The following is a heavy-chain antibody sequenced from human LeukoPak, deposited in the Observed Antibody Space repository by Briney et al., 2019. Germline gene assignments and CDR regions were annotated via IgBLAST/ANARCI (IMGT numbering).Heavy chain of an antibody. CDR3: ARVEEGDTAPAGPFDY. D-gene: IGHD5-18*01. CDR2: IYSGGST. CDR1: GFTVGSNY. J-gene: IGHJ4*02. Sequence: GGSLRLSCAASGFTVGSNYMSWVRQAPGKGLEWVSVIYSGGSTYYADSVKGRFTISRDNSKNTLYLQTNSLRAEDTAVYYCARVEEGDTAPAGPFDYWGQGTLVTVSS. V-gene: IGHV3-66*01.